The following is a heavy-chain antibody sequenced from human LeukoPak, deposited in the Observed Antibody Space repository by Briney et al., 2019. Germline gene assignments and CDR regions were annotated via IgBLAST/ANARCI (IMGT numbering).Heavy chain of an antibody. CDR3: ARDSLALKSPTSYFDY. CDR2: ISSSSSTI. V-gene: IGHV3-48*01. Sequence: GGSLRLSCAASGFTFSSYSMYWVRQAPGKGLEWVSYISSSSSTIYYADSVKGRFTISRDNAKNSLYLQMNSLRAEDTAVYYCARDSLALKSPTSYFDYWGQGTLVTVSS. D-gene: IGHD3-3*02. CDR1: GFTFSSYS. J-gene: IGHJ4*02.